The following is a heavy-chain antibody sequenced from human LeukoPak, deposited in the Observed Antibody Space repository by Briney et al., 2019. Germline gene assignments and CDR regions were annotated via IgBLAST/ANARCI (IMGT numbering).Heavy chain of an antibody. V-gene: IGHV4-4*07. J-gene: IGHJ6*02. Sequence: PSETLSLTCTVSGGSISSYYWSWIRQPAGKGLEWIGRIYTSGNTNYNPSLKSRVTMSVDTSKNQFSLKLSSVTAADTAVYYCARDLDARYSSSRYGMDVWGQGTTVTVPS. D-gene: IGHD6-13*01. CDR2: IYTSGNT. CDR3: ARDLDARYSSSRYGMDV. CDR1: GGSISSYY.